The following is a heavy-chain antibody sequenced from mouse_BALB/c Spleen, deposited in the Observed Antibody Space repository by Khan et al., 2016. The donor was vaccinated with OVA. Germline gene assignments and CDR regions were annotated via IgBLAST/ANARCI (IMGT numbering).Heavy chain of an antibody. CDR1: GYNFTSYW. CDR3: ARRSYYGTRNFDV. Sequence: QVQLQQPGAELVKPGTSVKLSCKASGYNFTSYWINWVKLRPGQGLEWIGDIYPGSGSTNYNEKFKSKAALTVDTSSSTAYMQLSSLASEDSALYFCARRSYYGTRNFDVWGAWTPVTVSS. CDR2: IYPGSGST. D-gene: IGHD1-1*01. J-gene: IGHJ1*01. V-gene: IGHV1-55*01.